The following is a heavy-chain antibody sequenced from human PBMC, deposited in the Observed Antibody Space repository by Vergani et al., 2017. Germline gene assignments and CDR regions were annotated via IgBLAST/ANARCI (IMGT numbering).Heavy chain of an antibody. CDR1: GGSISSGGYS. CDR3: ARAPVKPPFFAD. V-gene: IGHV4-30-2*01. CDR2: IYHSGST. Sequence: QLQLRESGSGLVKPSQTLSLTCAVSGGSISSGGYSWSWIRQPPGKGLEWIGYIYHSGSTYYNPSLKSRVTISVDRSKKQFSLKPSSLNAADTAVYYCARAPVKPPFFADWGQGSLVTVSS. J-gene: IGHJ1*01. D-gene: IGHD2/OR15-2a*01.